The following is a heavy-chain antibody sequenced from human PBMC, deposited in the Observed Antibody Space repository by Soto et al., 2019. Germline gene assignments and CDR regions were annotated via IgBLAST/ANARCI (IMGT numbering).Heavy chain of an antibody. Sequence: GGSLRLSCAASGFTFNSYAMSWVRQAPGKGLEWVSGISGGGSSTYYADSVKGRFTTSRDNSKNTLYLQMNSLKASDTAMYYCARRLSYGSRWDHWGQGTLVTVSS. D-gene: IGHD6-19*01. V-gene: IGHV3-23*01. J-gene: IGHJ4*02. CDR1: GFTFNSYA. CDR2: ISGGGSST. CDR3: ARRLSYGSRWDH.